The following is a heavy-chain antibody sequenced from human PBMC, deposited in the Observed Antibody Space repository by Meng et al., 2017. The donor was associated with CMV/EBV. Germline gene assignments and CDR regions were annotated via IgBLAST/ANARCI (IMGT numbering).Heavy chain of an antibody. V-gene: IGHV3-23*03. Sequence: GGSLRLSCAASGFTFSNSAMAWVRQAPGKGLHWVSIIYSGNTNTYYGDSVKGRFTISRDNSESAVYLQMDSLRAEDTAVYYCARASRFTVSRSYYYALDAWGQGTTVTVSS. CDR1: GFTFSNSA. D-gene: IGHD4-11*01. CDR2: IYSGNTNT. J-gene: IGHJ6*02. CDR3: ARASRFTVSRSYYYALDA.